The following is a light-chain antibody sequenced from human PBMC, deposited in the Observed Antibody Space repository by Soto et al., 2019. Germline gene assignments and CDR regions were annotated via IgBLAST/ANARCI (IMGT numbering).Light chain of an antibody. CDR3: QQYGSSPPIT. J-gene: IGKJ5*01. Sequence: ENVLTQSPATLSLSPGARATLSCRASQSVSSYLAWYQQKPGQAPRLLIYDASNRATGIPARFSGSGSGTDFTLTISRLEPEDFAVYYCQQYGSSPPITFGQGTRLEIK. V-gene: IGKV3-20*01. CDR1: QSVSSY. CDR2: DAS.